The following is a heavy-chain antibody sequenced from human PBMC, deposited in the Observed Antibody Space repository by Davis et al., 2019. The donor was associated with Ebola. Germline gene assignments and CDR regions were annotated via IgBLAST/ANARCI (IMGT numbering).Heavy chain of an antibody. Sequence: ASVKVSCKASGYTFTSYGISWVRQAPGQGLEWMGWISAYNGNTNYAQKFQGRVTITADKSTSTAYMELSSLRSEDTAVYYCASPIGDSSGYYSSVYGMDVWGQGTTVTVSS. CDR1: GYTFTSYG. CDR3: ASPIGDSSGYYSSVYGMDV. J-gene: IGHJ6*02. D-gene: IGHD3-22*01. CDR2: ISAYNGNT. V-gene: IGHV1-18*01.